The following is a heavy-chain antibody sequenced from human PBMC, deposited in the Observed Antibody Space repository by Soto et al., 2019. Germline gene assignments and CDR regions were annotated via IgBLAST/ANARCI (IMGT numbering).Heavy chain of an antibody. Sequence: QVQLQQWGAGLLKPSETLSLTCAVYGGTFIGYYWSWIRQPPRKGMERIGEINHSGSTNYNPSLKSRVTISVDRSKNQFSLKLTSVTAADTAVYYCAERPITFFGVVTSGLDVWGQGTTVTVSS. CDR3: AERPITFFGVVTSGLDV. D-gene: IGHD3-3*01. CDR1: GGTFIGYY. CDR2: INHSGST. J-gene: IGHJ6*02. V-gene: IGHV4-34*08.